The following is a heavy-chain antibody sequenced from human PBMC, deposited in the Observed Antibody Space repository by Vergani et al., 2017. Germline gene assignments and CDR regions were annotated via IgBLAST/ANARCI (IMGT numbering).Heavy chain of an antibody. CDR2: TYYRSKWYT. D-gene: IGHD6-13*01. Sequence: QVQLQQSGPGLVKPSQTLSITCAISGDSVSSNSAAWNWIRQSPSRGLEWLGRTYYRSKWYTDYAVSVKSRITINPDTSKNQFSLQLNSVPTEDTAVYYCARDSAAAVNGNWYFDLWGRGTLVTVSS. CDR3: ARDSAAAVNGNWYFDL. J-gene: IGHJ2*01. CDR1: GDSVSSNSAA. V-gene: IGHV6-1*01.